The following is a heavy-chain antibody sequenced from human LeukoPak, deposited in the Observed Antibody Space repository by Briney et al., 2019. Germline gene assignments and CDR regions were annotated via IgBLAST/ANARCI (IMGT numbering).Heavy chain of an antibody. CDR2: MNFNSGNT. CDR3: AKVGLGNTAIHI. Sequence: ASVKVSCKASGYTFPNYDINWVRQATGQGLEWMGSMNFNSGNTGYAQKFQGRVTMTRNTAISTIYMELSSLKSEDTAIYYCAKVGLGNTAIHIWGQGTMVTVSS. J-gene: IGHJ3*02. CDR1: GYTFPNYD. V-gene: IGHV1-8*01. D-gene: IGHD3/OR15-3a*01.